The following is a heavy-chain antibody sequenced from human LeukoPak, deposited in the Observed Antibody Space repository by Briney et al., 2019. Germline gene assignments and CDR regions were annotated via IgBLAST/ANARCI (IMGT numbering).Heavy chain of an antibody. V-gene: IGHV3-NL1*01. CDR2: IFSGRSNGANT. D-gene: IGHD3-9*01. CDR3: AKSDTGITIFLHVDH. J-gene: IGHJ4*02. CDR1: GFIHRSNY. Sequence: GGSLRLSCVSSGFIHRSNYMNWVRQALGKGLDWVSTIFSGRSNGANTHYAEYAKGKFTISRDNSKNTLYLQMNSLRAEDTAVYYCAKSDTGITIFLHVDHWGQGTLVTVSS.